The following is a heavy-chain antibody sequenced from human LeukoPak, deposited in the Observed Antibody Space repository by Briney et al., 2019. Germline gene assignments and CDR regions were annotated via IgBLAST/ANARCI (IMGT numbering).Heavy chain of an antibody. J-gene: IGHJ3*02. CDR1: GGTFSSYA. Sequence: SVKVSCKASGGTFSSYAISWVRQAPGQGLEWMGRIIPILGIANYAQKFQGRVTITADKSTSTAYMELSSLRSEDTAVYYCARGSPRYCSGGSCKTDAFDIWGQGTMVTVSS. CDR3: ARGSPRYCSGGSCKTDAFDI. CDR2: IIPILGIA. V-gene: IGHV1-69*04. D-gene: IGHD2-15*01.